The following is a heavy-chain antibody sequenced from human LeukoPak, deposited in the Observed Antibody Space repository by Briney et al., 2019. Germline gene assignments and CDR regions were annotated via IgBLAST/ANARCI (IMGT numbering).Heavy chain of an antibody. Sequence: PSETLSLTCTVSGGSISSYYWSWIRQPPGKGLEWIGYIYYSGSTNYNPSLKSRVTISVDTSKNRFSLKLSSVTAADTAVYYCARTRYDYYDSSGEVSYYMDVWGKGTTVTVSS. J-gene: IGHJ6*03. V-gene: IGHV4-59*01. CDR3: ARTRYDYYDSSGEVSYYMDV. CDR1: GGSISSYY. CDR2: IYYSGST. D-gene: IGHD3-22*01.